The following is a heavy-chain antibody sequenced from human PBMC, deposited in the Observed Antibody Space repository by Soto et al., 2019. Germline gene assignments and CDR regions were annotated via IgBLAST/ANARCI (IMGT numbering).Heavy chain of an antibody. CDR3: ARVAGGAFDI. Sequence: EVQLVESGGGLVKPGGSLRLSCATSGFTFSSYIMNWVRQAPGKGLEWVSYISSSSSYIYYEDSVKGRFTISRDNAKNSLYLQMNSLRAEDTAVYYCARVAGGAFDIWGQGTMVTVSS. V-gene: IGHV3-21*01. CDR2: ISSSSSYI. J-gene: IGHJ3*02. CDR1: GFTFSSYI.